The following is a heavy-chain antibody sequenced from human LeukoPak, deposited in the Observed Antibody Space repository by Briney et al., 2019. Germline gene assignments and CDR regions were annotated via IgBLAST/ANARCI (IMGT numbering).Heavy chain of an antibody. CDR1: GFTFGDYT. D-gene: IGHD3-9*01. Sequence: PGESLRLSCTTSGFTFGDYTMSWVRQAPGKGLEWVSFIRSKAYDGTTEYAASVKGRFTISRDDSKSIAYLQMNSLKTEDTALYYCTRVSRDILTGYYWYYFDYWGQGTLVTVSS. V-gene: IGHV3-49*04. J-gene: IGHJ4*02. CDR3: TRVSRDILTGYYWYYFDY. CDR2: IRSKAYDGTT.